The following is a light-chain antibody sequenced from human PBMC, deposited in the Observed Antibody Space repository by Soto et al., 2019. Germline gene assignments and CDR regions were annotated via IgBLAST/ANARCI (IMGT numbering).Light chain of an antibody. V-gene: IGKV3-20*01. CDR2: DAS. Sequence: EIVLTQSPATLSLSPGETATLSCRASQSISNYLAWYQQKPGQAPRLLIHDASNRATGIPARFSGSGSGTDFTLTISRLEPEDFAVYYCQQYGSSGTFGQGTKVDIK. J-gene: IGKJ1*01. CDR1: QSISNY. CDR3: QQYGSSGT.